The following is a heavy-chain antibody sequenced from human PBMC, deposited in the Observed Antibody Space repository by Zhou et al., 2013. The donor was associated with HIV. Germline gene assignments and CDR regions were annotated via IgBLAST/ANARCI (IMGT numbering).Heavy chain of an antibody. D-gene: IGHD2-21*01. CDR2: IYPSGST. V-gene: IGHV4-4*09. Sequence: QVQLQESGPGLVKPSETLSLTCPVSGGSISSFYWSWIRQPPGKGLEWIGYIYPSGSTNYNPSLKSRVTISVDTSKNQFSLKLSSVTATDTAVYYCARLQNDGYTDYWGQGTLVTVSS. J-gene: IGHJ4*02. CDR1: GGSISSFY. CDR3: ARLQNDGYTDY.